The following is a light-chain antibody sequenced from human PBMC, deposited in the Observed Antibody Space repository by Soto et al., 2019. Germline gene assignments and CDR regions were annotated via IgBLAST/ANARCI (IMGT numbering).Light chain of an antibody. CDR1: QSFSSSY. J-gene: IGKJ5*01. CDR3: QQYGTSIT. V-gene: IGKV3-20*01. CDR2: GAS. Sequence: EIVLTQSPGTLSLSPGERATLSCRASQSFSSSYLAWYQQKPGQAPRLLIYGASSGSAGIPDRFSGSGYGTDLSLTISRLEPEDFEVYYCQQYGTSITFGQGTRLEI.